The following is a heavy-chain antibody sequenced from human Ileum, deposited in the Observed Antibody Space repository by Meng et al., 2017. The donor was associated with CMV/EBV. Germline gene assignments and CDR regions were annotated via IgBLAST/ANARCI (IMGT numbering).Heavy chain of an antibody. CDR2: IYTSGST. J-gene: IGHJ4*02. CDR3: ARDSAWLIDQ. D-gene: IGHD6-19*01. CDR1: GGSLGGGYY. Sequence: QLQESGPGLVKPSQTLSLSCTVSGGSLGGGYYWNWIRQPAGKGLEWIGRIYTSGSTNYNPSLKSRFTISVDTSKNQFSLNLTSVTAADTAVYYCARDSAWLIDQWGQGTLVTVSS. V-gene: IGHV4-61*02.